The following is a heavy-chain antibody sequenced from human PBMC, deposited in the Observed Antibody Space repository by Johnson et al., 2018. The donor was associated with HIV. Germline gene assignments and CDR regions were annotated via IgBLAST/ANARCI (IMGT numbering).Heavy chain of an antibody. Sequence: QVQLVESGGGVVQPGRSLRLSCAASGFTFSYYAMHWVRQAPGKGLEWMAVISHDGSNKYYADSVKGRFTISGDNSKNTLYLQMNSLRAEDTAVYYCARSSTVVTPHDIWGQGTMVTVSS. CDR2: ISHDGSNK. J-gene: IGHJ3*02. CDR1: GFTFSYYA. V-gene: IGHV3-30-3*01. D-gene: IGHD4-23*01. CDR3: ARSSTVVTPHDI.